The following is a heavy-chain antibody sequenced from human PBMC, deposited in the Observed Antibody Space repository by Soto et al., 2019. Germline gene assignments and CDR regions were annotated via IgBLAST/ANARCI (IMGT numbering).Heavy chain of an antibody. CDR2: INYNGGVT. J-gene: IGHJ4*02. D-gene: IGHD1-26*01. Sequence: GGSLRLSCAASGLIITNYAMTWVRQAPGKGLEWVSTINYNGGVTYYADAVKGRFTISRDNSKNTLYLQMSSLRAADTAVYYCAKNTEYNSGYFDYWGQGAQVTVSS. V-gene: IGHV3-23*01. CDR3: AKNTEYNSGYFDY. CDR1: GLIITNYA.